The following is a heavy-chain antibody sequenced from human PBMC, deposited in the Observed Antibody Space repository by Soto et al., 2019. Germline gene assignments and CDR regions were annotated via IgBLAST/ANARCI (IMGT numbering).Heavy chain of an antibody. CDR1: GFTFSSYG. J-gene: IGHJ4*02. CDR2: ISYDGGNE. CDR3: AKDSYSGAYPTDFDY. Sequence: GGSLRLSCAGSGFTFSSYGIHWVRQAPGKGLEWVALISYDGGNEKYTESVKDRFTISRDDSHNVAYLQMSSLRTEDTAMYYCAKDSYSGAYPTDFDYWGQGSLVTVSS. V-gene: IGHV3-30*18. D-gene: IGHD1-26*01.